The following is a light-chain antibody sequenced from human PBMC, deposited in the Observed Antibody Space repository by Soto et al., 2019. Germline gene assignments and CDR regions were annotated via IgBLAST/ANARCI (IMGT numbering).Light chain of an antibody. CDR3: LQDYNYPWT. V-gene: IGKV1-6*01. CDR2: TAS. J-gene: IGKJ1*01. Sequence: AIQMTQSPSSLSASVGDRVTITCRASQAIRTDLGWYQQKPGKAPKLLMYTASKLQTGVPSRFSGSGSGTDFTLTISSLQPEDFATYYCLQDYNYPWTFGQGTKVEIK. CDR1: QAIRTD.